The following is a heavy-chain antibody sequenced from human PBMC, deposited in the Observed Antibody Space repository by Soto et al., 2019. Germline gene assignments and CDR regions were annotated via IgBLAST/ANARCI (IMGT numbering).Heavy chain of an antibody. CDR1: GFPFSGYA. CDR2: ISGGGSNT. V-gene: IGHV3-23*01. Sequence: EVQLLESGGGLVRGGGSLRLSCAASGFPFSGYAMAWVRQAPGKGLVWVSGISGGGSNTSYADSVKGRFTISRDNSKNTLYLQMNSLRGEDMAVYYCARDRDPMTTVTEIGCWGQGTLVTVSS. J-gene: IGHJ4*02. D-gene: IGHD4-17*01. CDR3: ARDRDPMTTVTEIGC.